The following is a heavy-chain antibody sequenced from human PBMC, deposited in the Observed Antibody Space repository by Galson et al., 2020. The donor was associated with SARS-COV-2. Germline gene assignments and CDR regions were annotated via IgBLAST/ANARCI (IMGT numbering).Heavy chain of an antibody. V-gene: IGHV5-10-1*01. J-gene: IGHJ4*02. Sequence: HGESLKISCQGSGYSFTTYGISWVRQMPGKGLEWMGRIDPSDSYIKYSPSFQGHVTISVDKSISTAYLQWSSLKASDTAMYYCARRGPWELVSGLDYWGQGTLVTVAS. CDR1: GYSFTTYG. D-gene: IGHD3-10*01. CDR2: IDPSDSYI. CDR3: ARRGPWELVSGLDY.